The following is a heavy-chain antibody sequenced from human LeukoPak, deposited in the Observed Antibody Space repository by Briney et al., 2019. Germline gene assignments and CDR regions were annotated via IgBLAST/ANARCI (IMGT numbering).Heavy chain of an antibody. Sequence: APGKASCKASGGTFSSYAISCVREAPEHRLEWMGVINPSGSSTSYAQKFQGRVTMTRDTSTSTVYMELSSLRSEDTAVYYCATTYNWNDGYFYSWGQGTLVTVSA. CDR3: ATTYNWNDGYFYS. J-gene: IGHJ4*02. CDR2: INPSGSST. V-gene: IGHV1-46*01. D-gene: IGHD1-20*01. CDR1: GGTFSSYA.